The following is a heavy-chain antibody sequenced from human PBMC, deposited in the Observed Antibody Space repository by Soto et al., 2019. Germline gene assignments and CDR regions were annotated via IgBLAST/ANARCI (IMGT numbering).Heavy chain of an antibody. CDR2: IIPISGTP. CDR3: AREGEVAAPYTGTNCFDP. J-gene: IGHJ5*02. V-gene: IGHV1-69*01. Sequence: QVQLVQSGTEVKKPGSSVKVSCKASGGTFSNYAINWLRQAPGQGLEWMGGIIPISGTPNYAQNFQDRVTITADESTSTAYMEVISLNSEDTTVYYCAREGEVAAPYTGTNCFDPWGQGTLVTVSS. D-gene: IGHD3-16*01. CDR1: GGTFSNYA.